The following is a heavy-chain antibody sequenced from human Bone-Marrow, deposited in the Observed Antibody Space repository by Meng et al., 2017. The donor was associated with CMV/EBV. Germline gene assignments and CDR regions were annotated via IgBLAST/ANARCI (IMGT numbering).Heavy chain of an antibody. Sequence: GESLKISCAASGFTFSDYYMSWIRQAPGKGLEWVSHISSSGSTIYYADSVKGRFTISRDNAKNSLYLQMNSLRAEDTAVYYCARTLDDFWSGYYPYYYYGMDVWGQGTTVTVSS. V-gene: IGHV3-11*04. CDR2: ISSSGSTI. CDR3: ARTLDDFWSGYYPYYYYGMDV. D-gene: IGHD3-3*01. J-gene: IGHJ6*02. CDR1: GFTFSDYY.